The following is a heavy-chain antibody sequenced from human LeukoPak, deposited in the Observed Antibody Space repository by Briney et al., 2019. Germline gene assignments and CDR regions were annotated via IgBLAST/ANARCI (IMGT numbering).Heavy chain of an antibody. J-gene: IGHJ6*03. CDR3: ARDGWNGYYYMDV. CDR2: IIPIFGTA. CDR1: DSTFTNYD. Sequence: SVKVSCMSSDSTFTNYDISWVRQAPGQGLEWMGGIIPIFGTANYAQKFQGRVTITTAESTSTAYMELSSLRSEDTAVYYCARDGWNGYYYMDVWGKGTTVTVSS. V-gene: IGHV1-69*05. D-gene: IGHD2-8*01.